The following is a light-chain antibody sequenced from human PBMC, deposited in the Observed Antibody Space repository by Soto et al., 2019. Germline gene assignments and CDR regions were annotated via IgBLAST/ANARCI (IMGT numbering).Light chain of an antibody. V-gene: IGKV3-15*01. CDR1: QSISSN. Sequence: EIVMTQSPATLSVSPGEGATLSCRASQSISSNLAWYQQKPGQAPKLLIYGASTRATGFPARFSGSGSGTEFTLTISSLQSEGFAVYYCQQYKDWPLTFGGGTKVEIK. CDR3: QQYKDWPLT. CDR2: GAS. J-gene: IGKJ4*01.